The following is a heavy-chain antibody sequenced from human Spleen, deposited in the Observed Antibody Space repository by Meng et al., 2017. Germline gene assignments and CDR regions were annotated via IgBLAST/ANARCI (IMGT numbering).Heavy chain of an antibody. J-gene: IGHJ4*02. CDR3: ASGSGSGWYYFDN. V-gene: IGHV4-59*11. D-gene: IGHD6-19*01. Sequence: QVHLQESGPGLVKPSETLSLICTVSSGTIRSHYWSWIRQPPGKGLEWIGYIFYSGRPNYSPSLKSRVTISIDTSKNQFSLRLSSVTPADTAMYYCASGSGSGWYYFDNWGQGTLVTVSS. CDR2: IFYSGRP. CDR1: SGTIRSHY.